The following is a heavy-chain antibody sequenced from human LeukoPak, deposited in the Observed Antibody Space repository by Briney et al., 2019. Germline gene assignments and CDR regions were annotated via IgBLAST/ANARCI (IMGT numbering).Heavy chain of an antibody. J-gene: IGHJ4*02. CDR1: GGSISSYY. CDR2: MYYSGST. CDR3: ARAGGSGLIDY. Sequence: SSETLSLTCTVSGGSISSYYWGWIRQPPGKGLEWIGSMYYSGSTYYNPSLKSRVTISINTSKNQFFLKLTSVTAADTAVYYCARAGGSGLIDYWGQGTLVTVSS. D-gene: IGHD6-19*01. V-gene: IGHV4-39*07.